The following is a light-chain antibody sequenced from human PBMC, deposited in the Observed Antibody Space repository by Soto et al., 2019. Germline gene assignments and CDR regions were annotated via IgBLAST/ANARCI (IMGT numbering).Light chain of an antibody. CDR3: QQYYSSDLT. CDR1: QSVLYSSNNKNY. Sequence: DIVMTQSPDSLAVSLVERATINCKSSQSVLYSSNNKNYLAWYQQKPGQTPTLLIYCASTRESGVHDRFSGSGSGKDFTLTISSLQAEDVAVYECQQYYSSDLTFRGGTKVEIK. V-gene: IGKV4-1*01. J-gene: IGKJ4*01. CDR2: CAS.